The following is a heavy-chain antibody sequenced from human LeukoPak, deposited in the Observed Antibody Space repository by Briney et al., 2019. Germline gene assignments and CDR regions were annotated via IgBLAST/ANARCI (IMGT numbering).Heavy chain of an antibody. D-gene: IGHD3-9*01. J-gene: IGHJ5*02. CDR2: SIPIFGTA. CDR3: ARALPDILTYNWFDP. CDR1: GGTFSSYA. Sequence: SVKISCKASGGTFSSYAISWVRQALGQGLEWMGGSIPIFGTANYAQKFQGRVKITADETTSTAYMELSSLRSEDTAVYYCARALPDILTYNWFDPWGQGTLVTVSS. V-gene: IGHV1-69*13.